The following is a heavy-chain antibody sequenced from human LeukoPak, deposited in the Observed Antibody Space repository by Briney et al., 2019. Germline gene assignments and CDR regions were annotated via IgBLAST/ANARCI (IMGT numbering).Heavy chain of an antibody. CDR2: IDPSDSYT. CDR3: ARILWFGELLPSNIDY. J-gene: IGHJ4*02. CDR1: GYSFTSYW. Sequence: GESLRISCKGSGYSFTSYWISWVRQMPGKGLAWMGRIDPSDSYTNYSPSFQGHVTISADKSISTAYLQWSSLKASDTAMYYCARILWFGELLPSNIDYWGQGTLVTVSS. D-gene: IGHD3-10*01. V-gene: IGHV5-10-1*01.